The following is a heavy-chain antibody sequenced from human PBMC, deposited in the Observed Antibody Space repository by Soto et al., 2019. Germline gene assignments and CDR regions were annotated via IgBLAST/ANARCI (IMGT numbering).Heavy chain of an antibody. CDR3: ARRGGNSYVVHGMDV. CDR2: IHPSDSYP. Sequence: GECLKSACKVSGYIFSNYSIICLRPMPGKGLEWMGTIHPSDSYPKYSPSFQGHVSISADKSIGTAYLQWSSMKASDSAMYYCARRGGNSYVVHGMDVWGQGTTVTVSS. D-gene: IGHD5-18*01. J-gene: IGHJ6*02. CDR1: GYIFSNYS. V-gene: IGHV5-10-1*01.